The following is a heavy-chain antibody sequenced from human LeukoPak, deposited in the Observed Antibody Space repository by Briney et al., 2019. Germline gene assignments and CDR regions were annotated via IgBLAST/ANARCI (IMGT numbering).Heavy chain of an antibody. Sequence: PSETLSLTCTVSGGSISSYYWSWIRQPLGKGLEWIGYIYYSGSTNYNPSLKSRVTISVDTSKNQFSLKLSSVTAADTAVYYCARRAGYFDLWGRGTLVTVSS. CDR1: GGSISSYY. J-gene: IGHJ2*01. V-gene: IGHV4-59*01. CDR3: ARRAGYFDL. CDR2: IYYSGST. D-gene: IGHD6-25*01.